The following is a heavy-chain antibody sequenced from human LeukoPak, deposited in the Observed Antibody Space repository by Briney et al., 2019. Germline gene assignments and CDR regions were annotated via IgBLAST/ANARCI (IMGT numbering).Heavy chain of an antibody. J-gene: IGHJ3*02. D-gene: IGHD2-2*02. CDR2: IIPIFGTA. CDR3: ARDLKVVPAAIRGDAFDI. CDR1: GGTFSSYA. V-gene: IGHV1-69*13. Sequence: SVKVSCKASGGTFSSYAISWVRQAPGQGLEWMGGIIPIFGTANYAQKFQGRVTITADESTSTAYMELSSLRSEDTAVYYCARDLKVVPAAIRGDAFDIWGQGTMVTVSS.